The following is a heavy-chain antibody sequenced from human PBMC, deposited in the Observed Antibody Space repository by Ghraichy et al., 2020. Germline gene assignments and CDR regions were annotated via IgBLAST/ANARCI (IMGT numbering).Heavy chain of an antibody. Sequence: SVKVSCKASGFTFTSSAMQWVRQARGQRLEWIGWIVVGSGNTNYAQKFQERVTITRDMSTSTAYMELSSLRSEDTAVYYCAAFDEEESAFDIWGQGTMVTVSS. J-gene: IGHJ3*02. CDR2: IVVGSGNT. V-gene: IGHV1-58*02. CDR3: AAFDEEESAFDI. CDR1: GFTFTSSA.